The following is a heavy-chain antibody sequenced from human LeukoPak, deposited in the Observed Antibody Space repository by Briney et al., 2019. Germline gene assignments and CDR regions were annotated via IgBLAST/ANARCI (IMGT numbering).Heavy chain of an antibody. CDR1: GGSISSYY. J-gene: IGHJ4*02. Sequence: SETLSLTCTVSGGSISSYYWSWIRQPPGKGLEWIGYIYYSGTTNYNPSLKSRVTISVDTSKNQFSLKLSSVTAADTAVYYCARGVYIAAAQYGYWGQGTLASVSS. V-gene: IGHV4-59*01. CDR2: IYYSGTT. CDR3: ARGVYIAAAQYGY. D-gene: IGHD6-13*01.